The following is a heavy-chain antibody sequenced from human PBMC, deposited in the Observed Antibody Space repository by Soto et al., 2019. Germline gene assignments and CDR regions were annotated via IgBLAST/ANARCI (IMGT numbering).Heavy chain of an antibody. V-gene: IGHV5-51*01. CDR1: CYSLIDYW. J-gene: IGHJ6*02. CDR3: ARLGFYYDTSTAYYNVLHYYGVDV. CDR2: IYPGDSDT. Sequence: PGESLKISCNGSCYSLIDYWIRWVRKVPGKSLEWMGVIYPGDSDTRYSPSFQGQVTISADKSISTAYLQWSSLKASDTAMYYCARLGFYYDTSTAYYNVLHYYGVDVWGQGTTVTVSS. D-gene: IGHD3-9*01.